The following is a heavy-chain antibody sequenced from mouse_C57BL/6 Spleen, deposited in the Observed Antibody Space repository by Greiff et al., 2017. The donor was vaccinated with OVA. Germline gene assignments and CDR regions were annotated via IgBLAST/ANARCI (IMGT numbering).Heavy chain of an antibody. J-gene: IGHJ2*01. CDR2: ISDGGSYT. CDR3: ARELFDY. V-gene: IGHV5-4*01. CDR1: GFTFSSYA. Sequence: DVQLQESGGGLVKPGGSLKLSCAASGFTFSSYAMSWVRQTPEKRLEWVATISDGGSYTYYPDNVTGRFTISRDNAKNNLYLQMSHLKSEDTAMYYCARELFDYWGQGTTLTVSS.